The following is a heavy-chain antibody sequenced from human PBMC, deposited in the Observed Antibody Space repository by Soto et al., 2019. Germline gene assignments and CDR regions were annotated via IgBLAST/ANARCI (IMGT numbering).Heavy chain of an antibody. D-gene: IGHD2-15*01. CDR3: ARGYPGYCSGGTCYWFDP. V-gene: IGHV3-21*01. Sequence: EVQLVESGGGLVKPGGSLRLSCAASGFSFSIYSMNWVRQAPGKGLEWVSSISSSASNINYADSVKGRFTISRDNAKKSLYLQMNSLRDEDTAVYYCARGYPGYCSGGTCYWFDPWGQGTLVTVSS. J-gene: IGHJ5*02. CDR1: GFSFSIYS. CDR2: ISSSASNI.